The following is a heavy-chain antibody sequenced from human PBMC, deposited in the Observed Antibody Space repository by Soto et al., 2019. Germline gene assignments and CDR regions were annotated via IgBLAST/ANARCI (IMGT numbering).Heavy chain of an antibody. J-gene: IGHJ6*02. D-gene: IGHD6-13*01. Sequence: PGGSLRLSCAASGFTFSTYAMHWVRQAPGKGLEWVSTISYTGSNQYCADSAKGRFTISRDNSKNTIYLQMNSLRPEDTAVYYCAKGGGSTWNTYGMEVWGQGTAVTVSS. CDR3: AKGGGSTWNTYGMEV. CDR1: GFTFSTYA. CDR2: ISYTGSNQ. V-gene: IGHV3-30-3*01.